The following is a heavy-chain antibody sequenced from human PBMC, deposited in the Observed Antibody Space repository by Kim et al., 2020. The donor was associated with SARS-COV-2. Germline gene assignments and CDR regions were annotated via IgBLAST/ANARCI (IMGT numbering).Heavy chain of an antibody. CDR2: ISGSGGST. CDR1: GFTFSSYA. Sequence: GGSLRLSCAASGFTFSSYAMSWVRQAPGKGLEWVSAISGSGGSTYYADSVKGRFTISRDNSKNTLYLQMNSLRAEDTAVYYCAKDTRPVVPAAMVSFPYERAVAPYFDDWGQGTLVTVSS. J-gene: IGHJ4*02. CDR3: AKDTRPVVPAAMVSFPYERAVAPYFDD. V-gene: IGHV3-23*01. D-gene: IGHD2-2*01.